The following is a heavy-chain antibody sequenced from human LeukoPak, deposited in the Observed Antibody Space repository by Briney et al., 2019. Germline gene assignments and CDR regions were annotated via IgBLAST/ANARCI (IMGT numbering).Heavy chain of an antibody. V-gene: IGHV1-69*06. CDR1: GGTFSSYA. D-gene: IGHD4-23*01. J-gene: IGHJ4*02. CDR2: IIPIFGTA. CDR3: ARNLGYGSNPYFDY. Sequence: SVKVSCKASGGTFSSYAISWVRQAPGQGLEWMGRIIPIFGTANYAQKFQGRVTITADKSTSTAYMELSSLRSEDTAVYYCARNLGYGSNPYFDYWGQGTLVTVSS.